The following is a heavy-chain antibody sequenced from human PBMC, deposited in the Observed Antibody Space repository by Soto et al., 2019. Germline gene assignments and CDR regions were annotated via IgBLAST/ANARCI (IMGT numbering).Heavy chain of an antibody. CDR2: IKTKTDGGTT. D-gene: IGHD6-19*01. CDR3: TAGPLYRRAWGIRDV. V-gene: IGHV3-15*07. CDR1: DFPFTDAW. Sequence: EVQLVESGGGVVKPGGSLRLSCAASDFPFTDAWMNWVRQAPGKGLEWVGRIKTKTDGGTTDYADSVRGRFTLSRDDSKNALYLQMNSLKTGDAGVYYCTAGPLYRRAWGIRDVWGQGTTVTVSS. J-gene: IGHJ6*02.